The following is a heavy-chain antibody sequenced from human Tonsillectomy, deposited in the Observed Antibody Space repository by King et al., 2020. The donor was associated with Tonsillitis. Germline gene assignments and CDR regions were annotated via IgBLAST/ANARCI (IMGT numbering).Heavy chain of an antibody. Sequence: VQLVESGGGVVQPGRSLRLSCAASGFTFSSYAMHWVPQAPGKGLEWVAGISYDGSNKDYADSVKGRFTISRDNSKNTLYLQMNSLRTEDTAVYYCASEANYVWGSYRYTYFAYWGQGTLVTVSS. J-gene: IGHJ4*02. CDR3: ASEANYVWGSYRYTYFAY. CDR2: ISYDGSNK. CDR1: GFTFSSYA. V-gene: IGHV3-30*04. D-gene: IGHD3-16*02.